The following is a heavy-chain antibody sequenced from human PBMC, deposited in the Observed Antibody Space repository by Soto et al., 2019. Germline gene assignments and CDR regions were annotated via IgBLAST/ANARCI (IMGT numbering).Heavy chain of an antibody. CDR1: GFTFSSYG. CDR2: IWYDGSNK. V-gene: IGHV3-33*01. J-gene: IGHJ6*02. CDR3: ARDPTARFLEPGYYGMDV. Sequence: GGSLRLSCAASGFTFSSYGMHWVRQAPGKGLEWVAVIWYDGSNKYYADSVKGRFTISRDNSKNTLYLQMNSLRAEDTAVYYCARDPTARFLEPGYYGMDVWGQGTTVTVSS. D-gene: IGHD3-3*01.